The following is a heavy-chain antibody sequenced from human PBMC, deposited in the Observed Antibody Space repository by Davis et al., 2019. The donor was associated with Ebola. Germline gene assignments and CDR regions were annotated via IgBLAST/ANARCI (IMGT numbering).Heavy chain of an antibody. Sequence: ASVKVSCKASGYTFKNYAISWVRQAPGQGLEWMGWISAYNGNTNYAQILQGRVTMTTDTSTGTAYMELNRLRSDDTAVYYCARLSFGEVGFDYWGQGTLVTVSS. CDR3: ARLSFGEVGFDY. CDR2: ISAYNGNT. D-gene: IGHD3-10*01. V-gene: IGHV1-18*01. J-gene: IGHJ4*02. CDR1: GYTFKNYA.